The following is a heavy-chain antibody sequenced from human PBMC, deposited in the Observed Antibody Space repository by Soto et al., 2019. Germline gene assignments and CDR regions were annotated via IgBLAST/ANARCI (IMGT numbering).Heavy chain of an antibody. CDR3: ARGPRRYSGYDFQHYGMDV. V-gene: IGHV4-34*01. CDR1: VGSFSVYY. Sequence: SETLSVTCAVYVGSFSVYYWSWIRQPPGKGLEWIGEINHSGSTNYNPSLKSRVTISVDTSKNQFSLKLSSVTAADTAVYYCARGPRRYSGYDFQHYGMDVWGQGTTVTGSS. CDR2: INHSGST. D-gene: IGHD5-12*01. J-gene: IGHJ6*01.